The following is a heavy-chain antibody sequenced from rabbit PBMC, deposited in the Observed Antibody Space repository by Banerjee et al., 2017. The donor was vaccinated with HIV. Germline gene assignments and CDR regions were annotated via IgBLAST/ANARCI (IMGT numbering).Heavy chain of an antibody. Sequence: QEQLEESGGDLVKPEGSLTLTCTASGFSFSGSYWICWVRQAPGKGLEWIACIDGGSSGTTYYASWAKGQFSISKISSTTVTLQMTSLTVADTATYFCARDLAGVTGWNFNLWGQGTLVTVS. CDR3: ARDLAGVTGWNFNL. CDR2: IDGGSSGTT. CDR1: GFSFSGSYW. J-gene: IGHJ4*01. D-gene: IGHD4-1*01. V-gene: IGHV1S45*01.